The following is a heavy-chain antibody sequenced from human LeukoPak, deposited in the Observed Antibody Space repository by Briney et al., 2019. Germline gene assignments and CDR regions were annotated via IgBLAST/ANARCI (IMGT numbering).Heavy chain of an antibody. V-gene: IGHV1-46*01. CDR1: GYTFTNYY. CDR2: INPSGGST. D-gene: IGHD6-13*01. CDR3: ARDQPGWGSSWYAFDY. J-gene: IGHJ4*02. Sequence: ASVKVSCKASGYTFTNYYMHWVRQAPGQGLEWMGIINPSGGSTSHAQKFQGRLIMTSDMSTSTVYMELSSLRSQDTAVYYCARDQPGWGSSWYAFDYWGQGTLVTVSS.